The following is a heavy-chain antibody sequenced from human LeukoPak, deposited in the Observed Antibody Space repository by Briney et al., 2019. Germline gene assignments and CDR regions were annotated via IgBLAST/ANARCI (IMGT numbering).Heavy chain of an antibody. J-gene: IGHJ6*03. CDR2: IYTSGST. V-gene: IGHV4-4*09. CDR1: GGSISSYY. CDR3: ARHDHYYYMDV. Sequence: SETLSLTCTVSGGSISSYYWSWIRQPPGKGLEWIGYIYTSGSTNYNPSLKSRVTISVDTSKNQFSLKLSSVTAADTAVYYCARHDHYYYMDVWGKGTTVTVSS.